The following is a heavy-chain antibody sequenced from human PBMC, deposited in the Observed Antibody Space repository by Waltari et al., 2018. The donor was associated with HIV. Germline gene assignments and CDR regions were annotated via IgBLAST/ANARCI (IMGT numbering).Heavy chain of an antibody. V-gene: IGHV3-7*01. CDR2: HKQDVREK. J-gene: IGHJ5*02. Sequence: EVQLVESGGGLVQPGGSLRLSCAASGFTFSIYWMTWVRQAPGKGGGWLANHKQDVREKHYADSVRGRFTISRGNTKNSLYLQMNSLRAEDTAVYYCAKYSGSYWGAHNWFDPWGQGTLVTVSS. CDR1: GFTFSIYW. D-gene: IGHD1-26*01. CDR3: AKYSGSYWGAHNWFDP.